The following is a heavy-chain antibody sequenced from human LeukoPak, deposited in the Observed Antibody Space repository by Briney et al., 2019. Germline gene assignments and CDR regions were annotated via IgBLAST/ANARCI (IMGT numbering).Heavy chain of an antibody. V-gene: IGHV3-9*01. CDR1: GFTFDDYA. CDR2: ISWNSGSI. D-gene: IGHD1-26*01. J-gene: IGHJ4*02. CDR3: AKDMEWELTYYFDY. Sequence: PGGSLRLSCAASGFTFDDYAMHWVRQAPGKGLEWVSGISWNSGSIGYADSVKGRFTISRDNAKNSLYLQMNSLRAEDTALYYCAKDMEWELTYYFDYWGQGTPVTVSS.